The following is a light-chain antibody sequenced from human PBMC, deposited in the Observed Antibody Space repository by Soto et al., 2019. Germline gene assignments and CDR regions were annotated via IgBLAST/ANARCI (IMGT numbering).Light chain of an antibody. CDR1: SSDVGGYKY. V-gene: IGLV2-14*01. Sequence: QSALTQPASVSGSPGQSITISCTGTSSDVGGYKYVSWYQQHPGKAPKLMIYEVSNRPSGVSNRFSGSKSGNTASLTISGLQADDEADYYCSSYRGRIVVFGGGTQLTVL. J-gene: IGLJ2*01. CDR3: SSYRGRIVV. CDR2: EVS.